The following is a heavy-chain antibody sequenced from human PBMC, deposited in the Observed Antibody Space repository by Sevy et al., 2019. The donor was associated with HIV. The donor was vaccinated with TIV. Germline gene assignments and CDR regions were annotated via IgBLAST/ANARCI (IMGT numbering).Heavy chain of an antibody. V-gene: IGHV3-11*06. CDR3: ARSRSNYADYYFDY. Sequence: GGSLRLSCAVSGFTFSDYYMTWSRQSPGKGLEWVSYISSGSSYTNYTYSVKGRFTISRDNAKNSLYLEIHTLRPEDTAVYYCARSRSNYADYYFDYWGQGTVVTVSS. J-gene: IGHJ4*02. CDR1: GFTFSDYY. D-gene: IGHD4-17*01. CDR2: ISSGSSYT.